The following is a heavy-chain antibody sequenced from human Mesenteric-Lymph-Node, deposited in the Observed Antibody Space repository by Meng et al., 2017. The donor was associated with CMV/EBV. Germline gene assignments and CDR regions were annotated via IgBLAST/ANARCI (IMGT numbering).Heavy chain of an antibody. D-gene: IGHD2-21*01. CDR3: AAYINDALDI. Sequence: GGSLRLSCGTSGYTLSTYWMSWVRQAPGKGLEWVANINEDGEKIYYVDSVKGRFTISRDNAKNSLCLQMYSLRAEDTAVYYCAAYINDALDIWGQGTMVTVSS. CDR1: GYTLSTYW. J-gene: IGHJ3*02. V-gene: IGHV3-7*01. CDR2: INEDGEKI.